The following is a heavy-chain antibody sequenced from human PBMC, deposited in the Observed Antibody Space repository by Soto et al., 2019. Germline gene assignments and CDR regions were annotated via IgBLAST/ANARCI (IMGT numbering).Heavy chain of an antibody. Sequence: QVQLQESGPGLVKPSQTLSLTCTVSGGSMNSGGYCWSWIRQHPGEGLEWMGCISYGGTTSYNPSLESRVIISVDTSKNQCSVKLAAVTAAGTAVYYCARGILVWGQGTLITVSS. D-gene: IGHD2-15*01. CDR2: ISYGGTT. V-gene: IGHV4-31*03. J-gene: IGHJ4*02. CDR1: GGSMNSGGYC. CDR3: ARGILV.